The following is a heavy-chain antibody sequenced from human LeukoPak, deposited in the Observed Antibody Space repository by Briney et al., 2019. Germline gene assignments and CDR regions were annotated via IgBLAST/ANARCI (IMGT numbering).Heavy chain of an antibody. CDR2: INHSGST. D-gene: IGHD3-16*01. V-gene: IGHV4-34*01. CDR1: GGSFSGYY. Sequence: SETLSLTCAVYGGSFSGYYWSWIRQPPGKGLEWIGEINHSGSTNYNPSLKSRVTISVDTSKNQFSLKLSSVTAADTAVYYCARSWSYDYVWGSYCYGMDVWGQGTTVTVSS. J-gene: IGHJ6*02. CDR3: ARSWSYDYVWGSYCYGMDV.